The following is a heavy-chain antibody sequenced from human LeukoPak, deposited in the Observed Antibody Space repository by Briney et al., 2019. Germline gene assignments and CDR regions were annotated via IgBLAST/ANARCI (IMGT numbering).Heavy chain of an antibody. CDR3: AKLGPRGLVLYYYYYMDV. Sequence: GGSLRLSCAASGFTVSSNYMSWVRQAPGKGLEWVSVIYSSGSTYYADSVKGRFTISRDNSKNTLYLQMNSLRAEDTAVYYCAKLGPRGLVLYYYYYMDVWGKGTTVTVSS. CDR2: IYSSGST. V-gene: IGHV3-53*01. J-gene: IGHJ6*03. D-gene: IGHD6-6*01. CDR1: GFTVSSNY.